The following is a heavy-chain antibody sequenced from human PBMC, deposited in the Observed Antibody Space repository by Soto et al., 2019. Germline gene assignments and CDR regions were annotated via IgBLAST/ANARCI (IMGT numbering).Heavy chain of an antibody. J-gene: IGHJ4*02. CDR3: ARRPAVGATSNYFDY. Sequence: GASVKVSCKASGGNFSSYAISWVRQAPGQGLEWMGGIIPIFGTANYAQKFQGRVTITADESTSTAYMELSSLRSEDTAVYYCARRPAVGATSNYFDYWGQGTLVTVSS. V-gene: IGHV1-69*13. CDR1: GGNFSSYA. CDR2: IIPIFGTA. D-gene: IGHD1-26*01.